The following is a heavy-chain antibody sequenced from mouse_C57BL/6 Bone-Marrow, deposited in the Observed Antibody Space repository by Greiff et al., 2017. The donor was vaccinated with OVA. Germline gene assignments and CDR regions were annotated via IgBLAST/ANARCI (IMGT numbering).Heavy chain of an antibody. J-gene: IGHJ4*01. V-gene: IGHV1-18*01. CDR1: GYTFTDYN. CDR3: ARVDLVWVRRRGYYYAMDY. D-gene: IGHD2-2*01. Sequence: VQLQQSGPELVKPGASVKIPCKASGYTFTDYNMDWVKQSHGKSLEWIGDINPNNGGTSYNQKFKGKATLTVDKSSSTAYMELRSLTSEDTAVYYCARVDLVWVRRRGYYYAMDYWGQGTSVTVSS. CDR2: INPNNGGT.